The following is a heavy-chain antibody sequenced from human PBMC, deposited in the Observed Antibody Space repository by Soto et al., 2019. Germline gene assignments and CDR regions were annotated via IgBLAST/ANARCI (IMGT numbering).Heavy chain of an antibody. Sequence: QVQLVESGGGVVQPGRSLRLSCAASGFTFSSYGMHWVRQAPGKGLEWVAVISYDGSNKYYADSVKGRFTISRDNSKNTIYIQINSLRDEDKAVYYCAKFGEVCSGGSCYSWFDTWGQGTLVNVSS. CDR2: ISYDGSNK. CDR1: GFTFSSYG. V-gene: IGHV3-30*18. J-gene: IGHJ5*02. CDR3: AKFGEVCSGGSCYSWFDT. D-gene: IGHD2-15*01.